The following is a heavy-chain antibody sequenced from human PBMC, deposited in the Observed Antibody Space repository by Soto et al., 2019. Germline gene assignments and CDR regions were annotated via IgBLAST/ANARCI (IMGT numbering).Heavy chain of an antibody. CDR2: TYYRSKWHY. CDR1: GDSVSNNSVA. Sequence: SQTLSLTCAISGDSVSNNSVAWNWVRQSPSRGLEWLGRTYYRSKWHYDYAPSVRSRITINPDTSKNHFSLQLNSVSPEDAAVYYCARTLRGSGVKYFADWGQGTLVTVSS. D-gene: IGHD3-16*01. J-gene: IGHJ4*02. V-gene: IGHV6-1*01. CDR3: ARTLRGSGVKYFAD.